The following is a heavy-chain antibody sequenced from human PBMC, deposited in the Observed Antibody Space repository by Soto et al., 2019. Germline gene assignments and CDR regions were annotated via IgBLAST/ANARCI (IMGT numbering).Heavy chain of an antibody. CDR1: GGTFSGYA. J-gene: IGHJ4*02. CDR2: IIPIFGTA. Sequence: SVKVSCKASGGTFSGYAISWVRQAPGQGLEWMGGIIPIFGTANYAQKFQGRVTITADESTSTAYMELSSLRSEDTAVYYCAREAPAPYSTQNNYYDYWEQGTLVAACS. CDR3: AREAPAPYSTQNNYYDY. V-gene: IGHV1-69*13. D-gene: IGHD6-13*01.